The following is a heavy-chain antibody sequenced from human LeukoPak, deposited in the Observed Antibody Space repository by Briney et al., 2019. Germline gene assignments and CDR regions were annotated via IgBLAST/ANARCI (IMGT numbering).Heavy chain of an antibody. J-gene: IGHJ5*02. D-gene: IGHD6-13*01. CDR3: ARDDGGSSSWYPGRWFDP. CDR1: GFTFSSYS. CDR2: ISSSSSYI. Sequence: GGSLRLSCAASGFTFSSYSMNWVRQAPGKGLEWVSSISSSSSYIYYADSVKGRFTISRGNAKNSLYLQMNSLRAEDTAVYYCARDDGGSSSWYPGRWFDPWGQGTLVTVSS. V-gene: IGHV3-21*01.